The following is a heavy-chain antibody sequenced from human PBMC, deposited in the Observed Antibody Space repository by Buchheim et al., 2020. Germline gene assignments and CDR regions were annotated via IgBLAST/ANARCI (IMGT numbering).Heavy chain of an antibody. CDR1: GFTFSTYA. V-gene: IGHV3-23*01. CDR2: ISGSGGST. J-gene: IGHJ2*01. Sequence: EVQLLESGGGLVQPGGSLRLSCAASGFTFSTYAMSWVRQAPGKGLEWVSAISGSGGSTYYADSVNGRFTISRDNSKNTLYLQMNSLRAEETAVYYCAKIRIVVDRSYWYFDLWGRGTL. CDR3: AKIRIVVDRSYWYFDL. D-gene: IGHD3-22*01.